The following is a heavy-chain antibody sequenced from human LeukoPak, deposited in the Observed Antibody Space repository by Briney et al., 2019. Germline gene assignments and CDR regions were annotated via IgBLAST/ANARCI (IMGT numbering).Heavy chain of an antibody. Sequence: GGSLRLSCAASRFTFSSYGMHWVRQAPGKGLEWVAVISYDGSNKYYADSVKGRFTISRDNSKNTLYLQMNSLRAEDTAVYYCAKETVIYDFWSGYYWWSGMDVWGQGTTVTVSS. J-gene: IGHJ6*02. CDR3: AKETVIYDFWSGYYWWSGMDV. D-gene: IGHD3-3*01. CDR2: ISYDGSNK. CDR1: RFTFSSYG. V-gene: IGHV3-30*18.